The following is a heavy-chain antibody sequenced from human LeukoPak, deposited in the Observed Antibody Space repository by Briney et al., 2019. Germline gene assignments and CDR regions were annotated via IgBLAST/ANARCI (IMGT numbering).Heavy chain of an antibody. J-gene: IGHJ4*02. V-gene: IGHV1-18*01. CDR3: ARDGTWGRYYYDSTGYDYYFDY. Sequence: ASMKVSCKASGYTFTSYGISWVRQAPGQGLERMGWISPYSGNTNYAQKLQGRVTMTTDTSTSTAYMELRSLRSDDTAVYYCARDGTWGRYYYDSTGYDYYFDYWGQGTLVTVPS. CDR2: ISPYSGNT. D-gene: IGHD3-22*01. CDR1: GYTFTSYG.